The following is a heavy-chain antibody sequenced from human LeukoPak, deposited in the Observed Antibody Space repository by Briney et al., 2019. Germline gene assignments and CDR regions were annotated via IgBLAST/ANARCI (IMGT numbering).Heavy chain of an antibody. D-gene: IGHD3-16*02. V-gene: IGHV4-39*07. CDR3: ARIYGLYQEAMDV. J-gene: IGHJ6*02. CDR2: S. Sequence: SETLSLTCTVSGGSMTAGDYYWGWVRQPPGAGLQWIATSYQGASLKSRVTISLDTSKNQFSLRLTSVTAADTAVYYCARIYGLYQEAMDVWGPGITVTVSS. CDR1: GGSMTAGDYY.